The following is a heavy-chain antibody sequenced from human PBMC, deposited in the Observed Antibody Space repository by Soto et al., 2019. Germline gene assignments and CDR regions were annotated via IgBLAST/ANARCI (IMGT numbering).Heavy chain of an antibody. CDR3: ARLHPLYYDILTGYV. D-gene: IGHD3-9*01. CDR1: GGSISSSSYY. J-gene: IGHJ4*02. V-gene: IGHV4-39*01. Sequence: PSETLSLTCTVSGGSISSSSYYWGWIRQPPGKGLEWIGSIYYSGSTYYNPSLKSRVTISVDTSKNQFSLKLSSVTAADTAVYYCARLHPLYYDILTGYVWGQGTLVTVSS. CDR2: IYYSGST.